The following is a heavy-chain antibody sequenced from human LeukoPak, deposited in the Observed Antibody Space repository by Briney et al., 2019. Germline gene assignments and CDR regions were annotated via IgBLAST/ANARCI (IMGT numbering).Heavy chain of an antibody. CDR2: IYPGDSDT. CDR3: ARTTARVVVVVGYYYMDV. V-gene: IGHV5-51*01. Sequence: GESLKISCEGSGYSFTSYWIGWVRQMPGKGLEWMGIIYPGDSDTRYSPSFQGQVTISADKSISTAYLQWSSLKASDTAMYYCARTTARVVVVVGYYYMDVWGKGTTVTVSS. CDR1: GYSFTSYW. D-gene: IGHD2-15*01. J-gene: IGHJ6*03.